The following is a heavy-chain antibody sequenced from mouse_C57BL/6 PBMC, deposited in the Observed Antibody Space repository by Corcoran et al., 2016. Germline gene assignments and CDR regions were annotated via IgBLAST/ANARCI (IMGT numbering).Heavy chain of an antibody. V-gene: IGHV1-76*01. Sequence: QVQLKQSGAELVRPGASVKLSCKASGYTFTDYYINWVKQRPGQGLEWIARIYPGSGNTYYNEKFKGKATLTAEKSSSTAYMQLSSLTSEDSAVYFCARQRQLRLRWDFDYWGQGTTLTVSS. CDR3: ARQRQLRLRWDFDY. CDR1: GYTFTDYY. J-gene: IGHJ2*01. CDR2: IYPGSGNT. D-gene: IGHD3-2*02.